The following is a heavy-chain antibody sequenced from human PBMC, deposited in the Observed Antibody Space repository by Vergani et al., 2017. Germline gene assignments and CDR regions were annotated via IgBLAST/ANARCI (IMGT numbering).Heavy chain of an antibody. CDR1: GFTFSSYA. J-gene: IGHJ4*02. CDR2: ISYDGSNK. V-gene: IGHV3-30-3*01. D-gene: IGHD5-24*01. Sequence: QVQLVESGGGVVQPGRSLRLSCAASGFTFSSYAMHWVRQAAGKGLEWVAVISYDGSNKYYADSVKGRFTISRDNSKNTLYLQMNSLRAEDTAVYYCARDWRWLQFLDYWGQGTLVTVSS. CDR3: ARDWRWLQFLDY.